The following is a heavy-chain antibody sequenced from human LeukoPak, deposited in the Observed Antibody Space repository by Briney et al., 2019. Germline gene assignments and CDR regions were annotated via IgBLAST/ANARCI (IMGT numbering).Heavy chain of an antibody. CDR2: ISAYNGNT. D-gene: IGHD3-10*01. J-gene: IGHJ4*02. CDR1: GYTFTSYG. CDR3: ARAATTGYYYGSGSYLVY. V-gene: IGHV1-18*04. Sequence: ASVKVSCKASGYTFTSYGISWVRQAPGQGLEWMGWISAYNGNTNYAQKLQGRVTMTTDTSTSKAYMELRSLRSDDTAVYYCARAATTGYYYGSGSYLVYWGQGTLVTVSS.